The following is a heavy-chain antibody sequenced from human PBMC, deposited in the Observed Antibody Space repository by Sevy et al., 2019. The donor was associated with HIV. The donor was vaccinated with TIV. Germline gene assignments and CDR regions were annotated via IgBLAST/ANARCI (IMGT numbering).Heavy chain of an antibody. V-gene: IGHV3-30*04. CDR1: GFTFSRYS. CDR2: ISFDASTK. J-gene: IGHJ1*01. D-gene: IGHD1-1*01. CDR3: ALERLSSDVAEYFQN. Sequence: GGSLRLSCAASGFTFSRYSMHWVRQAPGKGLEWVATISFDASTKHYADSVKGGFTISRDNFQNSLFLQMNSLRPEDTAVYYCALERLSSDVAEYFQNWGQGTLVTVSS.